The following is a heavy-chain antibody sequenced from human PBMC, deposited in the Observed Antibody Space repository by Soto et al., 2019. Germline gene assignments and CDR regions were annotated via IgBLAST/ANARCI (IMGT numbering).Heavy chain of an antibody. Sequence: QVQLVQSGGEVRKPGSSVKLSCKASGWTFKNFALSWVRQAPGQVLEWMGWIIPISDTAKLAQKVQGRVKITADESTSTAYMELSSLRYEDTGVYYCARGGPFTLVSGIATLDYWGQGTQLNVSS. J-gene: IGHJ4*02. V-gene: IGHV1-69*01. CDR1: GWTFKNFA. CDR2: IIPISDTA. D-gene: IGHD6-13*01. CDR3: ARGGPFTLVSGIATLDY.